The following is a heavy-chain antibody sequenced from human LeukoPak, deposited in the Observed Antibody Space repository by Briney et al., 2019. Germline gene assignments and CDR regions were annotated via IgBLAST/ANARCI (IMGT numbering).Heavy chain of an antibody. J-gene: IGHJ4*02. V-gene: IGHV4-39*01. CDR1: GGSINNSSYY. CDR2: VYYSGST. CDR3: ARHGGGSLLYFDY. Sequence: PSETLSLTCSVSGGSINNSSYYWGWFRQSPGTGLEWIASVYYSGSTYYNPSLKSRLTISVDTSKNQFSLKLSSVTAADTAVYYCARHGGGSLLYFDYWGQGTLVTVSS. D-gene: IGHD1-26*01.